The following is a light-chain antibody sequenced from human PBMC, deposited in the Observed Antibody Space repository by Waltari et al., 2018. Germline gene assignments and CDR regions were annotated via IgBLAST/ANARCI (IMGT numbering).Light chain of an antibody. J-gene: IGLJ1*01. Sequence: QSALTQPASVSGTPGQSITISCSGTTRDFGSYDLFSWYQQHPGEAPKLLICEVFKRPPDTSSRFSGAKSGSTASLTISGLQPEDEADYYCCSYAGRGTYVFGSGTKVTVL. V-gene: IGLV2-23*02. CDR3: CSYAGRGTYV. CDR2: EVF. CDR1: TRDFGSYDL.